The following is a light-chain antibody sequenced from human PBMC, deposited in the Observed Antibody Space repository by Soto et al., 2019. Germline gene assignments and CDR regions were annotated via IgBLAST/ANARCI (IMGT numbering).Light chain of an antibody. CDR1: QSVSSN. Sequence: IVMTQSPATLSVPQGEKATLPSGASQSVSSNLAWYQQKPGQAPRLLIYAASTRATGIPARFSGSGSGTEFTLTISSLQPDDFATYYCQQYNSYSYTLGQGTKVDIK. CDR3: QQYNSYSYT. V-gene: IGKV3-15*01. CDR2: AAS. J-gene: IGKJ2*01.